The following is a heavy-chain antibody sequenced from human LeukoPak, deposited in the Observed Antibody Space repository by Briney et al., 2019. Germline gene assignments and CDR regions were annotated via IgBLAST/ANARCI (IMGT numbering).Heavy chain of an antibody. J-gene: IGHJ4*02. Sequence: PGRSLRLSCAASGFTFSSYAMHWARQAPGKGLEWVAVISYDGSNKDYADSVKGRFTISRDNSKNTLYLQMNSLRAEDTAVYYCARDNDCSSTSCYVGFDYWGQGTLVTVSS. CDR1: GFTFSSYA. V-gene: IGHV3-30*04. CDR2: ISYDGSNK. CDR3: ARDNDCSSTSCYVGFDY. D-gene: IGHD2-2*01.